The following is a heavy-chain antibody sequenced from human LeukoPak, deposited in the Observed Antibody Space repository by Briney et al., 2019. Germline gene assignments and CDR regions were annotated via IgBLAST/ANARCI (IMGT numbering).Heavy chain of an antibody. J-gene: IGHJ4*02. V-gene: IGHV3-30-3*01. CDR2: ISYDGSNK. CDR3: ARGSPPDY. Sequence: GGSLRLSCAASGLTFSGYAMYWVRQAPGKGLEWVAVISYDGSNKYYADSVKGQFTISRDNSKNTLYLQMNSLRIEDTAVYYCARGSPPDYWGQGTLVTVSP. CDR1: GLTFSGYA.